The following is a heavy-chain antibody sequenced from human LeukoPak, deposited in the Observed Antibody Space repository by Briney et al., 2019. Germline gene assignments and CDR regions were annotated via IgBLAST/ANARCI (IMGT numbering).Heavy chain of an antibody. Sequence: PSETLSLTCTVSGGSISSYYWSWIRQPPGKGLEWIGYIYYSGSTNYNPSLKSRVTISVDTSKNQFSLKLSSVTAADTAAYYCARVGDYGDRSAFDIWGQGTMVTVSS. V-gene: IGHV4-59*01. CDR2: IYYSGST. CDR1: GGSISSYY. D-gene: IGHD4-17*01. J-gene: IGHJ3*02. CDR3: ARVGDYGDRSAFDI.